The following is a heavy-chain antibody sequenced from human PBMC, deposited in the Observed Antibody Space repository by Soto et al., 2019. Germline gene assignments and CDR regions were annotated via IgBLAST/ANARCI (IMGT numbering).Heavy chain of an antibody. CDR3: ARKQPGFQIGWAWALDI. CDR2: INPGNGDT. V-gene: IGHV1-3*01. CDR1: GYTFTTYT. Sequence: QVQLVQSGAEVKKPGASVKVSCRASGYTFTTYTLLWVRQAPGQRLEWMAWINPGNGDTKYSQNFQDRVTATRDTSASTAYMEMSSLRSEDTATYYCARKQPGFQIGWAWALDIWGQVTMVTVSS. D-gene: IGHD1-26*01. J-gene: IGHJ3*02.